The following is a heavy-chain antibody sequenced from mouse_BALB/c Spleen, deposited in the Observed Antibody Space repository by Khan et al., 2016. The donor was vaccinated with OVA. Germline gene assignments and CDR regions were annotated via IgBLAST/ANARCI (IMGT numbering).Heavy chain of an antibody. CDR3: ARSYFYGYYFDQ. D-gene: IGHD1-1*01. CDR1: GFTFTSFG. Sequence: EVQVVESGGGLVQPGGSRKLSCVASGFTFTSFGMHWVRQAPEKGLEWVAYISGDSSTVYYTDTVKGRFTISRDNPKNTLFLQMTSLRSEDMAIYYCARSYFYGYYFDQWGQGTTLTVSS. J-gene: IGHJ2*01. CDR2: ISGDSSTV. V-gene: IGHV5-17*02.